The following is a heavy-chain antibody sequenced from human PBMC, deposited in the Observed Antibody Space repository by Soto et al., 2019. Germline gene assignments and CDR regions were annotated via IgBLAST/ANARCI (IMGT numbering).Heavy chain of an antibody. V-gene: IGHV3-33*01. D-gene: IGHD5-18*01. CDR3: ARDRYTARVIRGVYYYYGIDV. J-gene: IGHJ6*02. Sequence: GSLRLSCAASGFTFSSYGMHWVRQAPGKGLEWVAVIWYDGSNKYYADSVKGRFTISRDNSKNTLYLQMNSLRAEDTAVYYCARDRYTARVIRGVYYYYGIDVWGQGTTVTVPS. CDR2: IWYDGSNK. CDR1: GFTFSSYG.